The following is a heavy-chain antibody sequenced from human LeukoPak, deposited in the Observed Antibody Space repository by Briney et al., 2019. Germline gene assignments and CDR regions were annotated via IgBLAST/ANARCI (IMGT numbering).Heavy chain of an antibody. CDR2: ISYDGSNK. Sequence: GGSLRLSCAASGFTFSSYAMHWVRQAPGKGLEWVAVISYDGSNKYYADSVKGRFTISRDNSKNTLYLQMNSLRAEDTAVYYCARDADYGDYVVDYWGQGTLVTVSS. V-gene: IGHV3-30-3*01. CDR3: ARDADYGDYVVDY. D-gene: IGHD4-17*01. CDR1: GFTFSSYA. J-gene: IGHJ4*02.